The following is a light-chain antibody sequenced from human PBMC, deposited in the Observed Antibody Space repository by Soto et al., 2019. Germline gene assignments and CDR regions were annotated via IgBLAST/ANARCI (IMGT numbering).Light chain of an antibody. CDR2: GAS. V-gene: IGKV3-20*01. J-gene: IGKJ1*01. CDR1: QSVSSTY. Sequence: ENVLTQSPGTLSLSPGERATLSCRASQSVSSTYLAWYQQKPGQAPRLLIYGASSRATGIPDRFSGSGSGTDFTLTISRLEPEDLAVYYCQQYGSSPRTFGRGTKVDIK. CDR3: QQYGSSPRT.